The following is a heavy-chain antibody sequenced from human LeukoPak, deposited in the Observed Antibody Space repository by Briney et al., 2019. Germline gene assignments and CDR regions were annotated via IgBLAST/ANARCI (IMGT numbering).Heavy chain of an antibody. CDR3: ARAPY. V-gene: IGHV3-23*01. J-gene: IGHJ4*02. CDR1: GFTFSTYA. Sequence: GGSMRLSCAASGFTFSTYAMSWVRRAPGKGLEWVSTITGSGATTYYADSVKGRFTISRDNGKNTLYLQMNSLRAEDTAVYYCARAPYWGQGTLVTVSS. CDR2: ITGSGATT.